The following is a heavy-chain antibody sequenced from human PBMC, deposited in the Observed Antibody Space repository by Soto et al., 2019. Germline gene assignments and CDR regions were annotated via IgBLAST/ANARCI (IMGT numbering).Heavy chain of an antibody. J-gene: IGHJ4*02. V-gene: IGHV2-5*02. D-gene: IGHD2-21*02. CDR2: IYWDDDK. CDR1: GFSLSTSGVG. CDR3: ANRHSYCGGGCYSFDY. Sequence: SGPTLVNPTQTLTLTCTFSGFSLSTSGVGVGWIRQPPGKALEWLALIYWDDDKRYSPSLKSRLTITKDTSKNQVVLTMTNMDPVDTATYYCANRHSYCGGGCYSFDYWGQGTLVTAPQ.